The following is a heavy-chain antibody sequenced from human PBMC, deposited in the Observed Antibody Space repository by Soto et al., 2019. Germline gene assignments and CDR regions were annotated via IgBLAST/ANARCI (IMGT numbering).Heavy chain of an antibody. J-gene: IGHJ6*02. CDR1: GFTVSSNY. V-gene: IGHV3-53*01. CDR3: ARAPYYYGMDV. Sequence: PGGSLRLSCAASGFTVSSNYMSWVRQAPGKGLEWVSVIYSGGSTYYADSVKGRFTISRDNSKNTLHLQMNSLRAEDTAVYYCARAPYYYGMDVWGQGTTVTVSS. CDR2: IYSGGST.